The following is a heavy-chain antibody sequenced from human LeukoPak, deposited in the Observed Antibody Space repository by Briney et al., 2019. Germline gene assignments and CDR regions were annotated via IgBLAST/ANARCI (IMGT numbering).Heavy chain of an antibody. CDR2: INPSGGST. CDR1: GYTFTSYY. Sequence: ASVEVSCKASGYTFTSYYMHWVRQAPGQGLEWMGIINPSGGSTSYAQKFQGRVTMTRDTSTSTVYMELSSLRSEDTAVYYCARASWDYYDSSGYPCYWGQGTLVTVSS. CDR3: ARASWDYYDSSGYPCY. V-gene: IGHV1-46*01. J-gene: IGHJ4*02. D-gene: IGHD3-22*01.